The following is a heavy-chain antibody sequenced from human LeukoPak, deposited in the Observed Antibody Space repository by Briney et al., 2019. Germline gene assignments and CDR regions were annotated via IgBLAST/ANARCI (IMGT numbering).Heavy chain of an antibody. CDR3: AKDIMYYDILTGLSN. J-gene: IGHJ4*02. CDR2: ISSSGSTI. Sequence: PGGSLRLSCAASGFTFSDYYMSWIRQAPGKGLEWVSYISSSGSTIYYADSMKGRFTISRDNAKNSLYLQMNSLRAEDTALYYCAKDIMYYDILTGLSNWGQGTLVTVSS. CDR1: GFTFSDYY. D-gene: IGHD3-9*01. V-gene: IGHV3-11*01.